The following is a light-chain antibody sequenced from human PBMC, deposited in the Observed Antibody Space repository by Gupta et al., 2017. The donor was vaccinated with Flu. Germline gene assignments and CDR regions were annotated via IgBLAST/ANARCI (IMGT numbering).Light chain of an antibody. J-gene: IGLJ3*02. CDR1: SSDIGGYNY. V-gene: IGLV2-14*03. CDR3: RSYRRSSTWV. Sequence: QSALTQPASVSGSPGQSITLSCTGTSSDIGGYNYVSWYRQHPGQAPQLLIYDATNPPLGVSDRFSGSKSGNTASLTISGLQAEDEATYYCRSYRRSSTWVFGAGTKLTVL. CDR2: DAT.